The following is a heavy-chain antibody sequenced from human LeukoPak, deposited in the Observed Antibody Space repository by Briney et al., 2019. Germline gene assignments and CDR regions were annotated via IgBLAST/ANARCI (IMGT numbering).Heavy chain of an antibody. CDR3: APGIRYQPYYFDY. CDR2: IYSSGMT. Sequence: GGSLRLSCAASGFTVSSNYMSWVRQAPGKGLEWVSVIYSSGMTYYADSVKGRFTISRDDSKNTLYVQMNSLRAEDTAVYYCAPGIRYQPYYFDYWGQGTLVTVSS. J-gene: IGHJ4*02. D-gene: IGHD2-2*01. V-gene: IGHV3-53*01. CDR1: GFTVSSNY.